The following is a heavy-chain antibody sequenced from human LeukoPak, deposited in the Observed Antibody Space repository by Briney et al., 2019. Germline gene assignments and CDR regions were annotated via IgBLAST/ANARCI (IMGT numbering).Heavy chain of an antibody. J-gene: IGHJ4*02. CDR3: AREGLYYYDNSAYYPH. V-gene: IGHV1-2*04. D-gene: IGHD3-22*01. CDR2: INPNSGGT. Sequence: ASVKVSCKASGYTFTGYYIHWVRQAPGQGPEWMGWINPNSGGTNYAEKFQGWVTMTRDTSISTAYMELSRVRSDDTAVYYCAREGLYYYDNSAYYPHWGQGTLVTVSS. CDR1: GYTFTGYY.